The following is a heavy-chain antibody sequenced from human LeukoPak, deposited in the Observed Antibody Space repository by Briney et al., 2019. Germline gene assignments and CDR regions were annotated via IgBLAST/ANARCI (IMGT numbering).Heavy chain of an antibody. Sequence: PGGFLRLSCVASGFTFSNYWMSWVRQAPGKGLEWVANIKQDGSETYYVDSVRGRFTISRDNAKNSLYLQTNSLRAEDTAVYYCARGRRLGDYFDYWGQGTLVTVSS. J-gene: IGHJ4*02. D-gene: IGHD3-16*01. V-gene: IGHV3-7*01. CDR3: ARGRRLGDYFDY. CDR2: IKQDGSET. CDR1: GFTFSNYW.